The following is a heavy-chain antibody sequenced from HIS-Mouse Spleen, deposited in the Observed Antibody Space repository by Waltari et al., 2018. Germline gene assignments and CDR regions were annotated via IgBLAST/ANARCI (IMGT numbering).Heavy chain of an antibody. CDR3: AREIPYSSSWYDWYFDL. CDR1: GGSISSSSHY. Sequence: QLQLQEPGPGLAKPSETLSLTCPDPGGSISSSSHYWGWFCQPPGKGLEWIGSIYYSGSTYYNPSLKSRVTISVDTSKNQFSLKLSSVTAADTAVYYCAREIPYSSSWYDWYFDLWGRGTLVTVSS. CDR2: IYYSGST. J-gene: IGHJ2*01. V-gene: IGHV4-39*07. D-gene: IGHD6-13*01.